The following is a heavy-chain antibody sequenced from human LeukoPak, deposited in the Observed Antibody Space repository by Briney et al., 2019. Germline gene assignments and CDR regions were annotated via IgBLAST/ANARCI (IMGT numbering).Heavy chain of an antibody. D-gene: IGHD3-10*01. J-gene: IGHJ4*02. CDR2: IRGTGGNT. Sequence: GGSLRLSCVASGFTFSIHAMSWVRKAPGKGLEWVSFIRGTGGNTYYADSVKGRFTVSRDNSKNTLYLQMSSLRAEDTAVYYCAKLETGSGTTKWGQGTLVTGSS. CDR1: GFTFSIHA. V-gene: IGHV3-23*01. CDR3: AKLETGSGTTK.